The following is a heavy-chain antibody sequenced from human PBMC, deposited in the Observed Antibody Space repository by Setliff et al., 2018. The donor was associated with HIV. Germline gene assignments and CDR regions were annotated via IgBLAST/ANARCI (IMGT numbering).Heavy chain of an antibody. J-gene: IGHJ4*02. V-gene: IGHV3-30*02. D-gene: IGHD3-10*01. CDR1: GLTFSNCG. Sequence: GGSLRLSCATSGLTFSNCGMHWVRQAPGKGLEWVASIRSDGSNKYYADSVTGRFTISRDDSKNTLYLQMNSLRAEDKAVYYCAKDKGQKYADYWGQGTVVTVSS. CDR3: AKDKGQKYADY. CDR2: IRSDGSNK.